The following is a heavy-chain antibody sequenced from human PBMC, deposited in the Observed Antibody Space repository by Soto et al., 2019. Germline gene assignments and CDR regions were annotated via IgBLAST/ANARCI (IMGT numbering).Heavy chain of an antibody. CDR1: GFTVSSNY. CDR2: IYSGGST. V-gene: IGHV3-53*01. Sequence: EGSLRLSCAASGFTVSSNYMSWVRQAPGKGLEWVSVIYSGGSTYYADSVKGRFTISRDNSKNTLYLQMNSLRAEDTAVYYCARVRADCGGDCFNGMDVWGPGTTVTLFS. D-gene: IGHD2-21*02. CDR3: ARVRADCGGDCFNGMDV. J-gene: IGHJ6*02.